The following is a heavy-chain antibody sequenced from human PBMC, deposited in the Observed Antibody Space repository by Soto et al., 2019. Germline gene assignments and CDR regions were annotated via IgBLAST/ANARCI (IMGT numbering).Heavy chain of an antibody. CDR3: ARDLKALVGDYLVEYFQH. CDR2: ISSSSSYI. J-gene: IGHJ1*01. V-gene: IGHV3-21*01. D-gene: IGHD4-17*01. Sequence: PGGSLRLSCAASGFTFSSYSMNWVRQAPGKGLEWVSSISSSSSYIYYADSVKGRFTISRDNAKNSLYLQMNSLRAEDTAVYYCARDLKALVGDYLVEYFQHWGQGTLVTVSS. CDR1: GFTFSSYS.